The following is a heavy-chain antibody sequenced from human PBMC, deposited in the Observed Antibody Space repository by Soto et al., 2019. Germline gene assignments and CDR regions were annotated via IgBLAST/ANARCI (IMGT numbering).Heavy chain of an antibody. CDR1: GFTFNSYA. J-gene: IGHJ5*02. Sequence: EVQLLESGGGLVQPGGSLRLSCTGSGFTFNSYAMNWVRQAPGKGLECVSTISGSGGTTYYADSVKGRFTISRDNSKNTLYLQMSSLRAEDTAVYYCAKNGRAAAMYNWFDPWGQGTLVTVSS. D-gene: IGHD6-13*01. V-gene: IGHV3-23*01. CDR2: ISGSGGTT. CDR3: AKNGRAAAMYNWFDP.